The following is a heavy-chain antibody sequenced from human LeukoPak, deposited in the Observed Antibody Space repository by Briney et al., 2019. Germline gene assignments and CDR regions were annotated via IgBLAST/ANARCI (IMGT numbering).Heavy chain of an antibody. J-gene: IGHJ4*02. CDR3: ARGPPNWGYDY. V-gene: IGHV1-8*01. CDR2: MNPNSGNI. CDR1: GYTFTSFD. Sequence: ASVKVSCKASGYTFTSFDINWVRQAPGQGLEWMAWMNPNSGNIGYAQKFQGRVTMTRNTSISTAYMELSSLRSDDTAVYYCARGPPNWGYDYWGPGTLVTVSS. D-gene: IGHD7-27*01.